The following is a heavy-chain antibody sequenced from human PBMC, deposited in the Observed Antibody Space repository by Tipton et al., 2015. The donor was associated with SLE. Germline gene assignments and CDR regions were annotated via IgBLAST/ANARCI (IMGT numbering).Heavy chain of an antibody. CDR1: GGSISSYY. CDR2: IYYSGST. D-gene: IGHD4-11*01. Sequence: TLSLTCTVSGGSISSYYWSWIRQPPGKGLEWIGYIYYSGSTNYTPSLKRRVTISVDTSKNQFSLKLSSVTAADTAVYYCARWAGPTVNFDYWGQGTLVTVSS. V-gene: IGHV4-59*01. CDR3: ARWAGPTVNFDY. J-gene: IGHJ4*02.